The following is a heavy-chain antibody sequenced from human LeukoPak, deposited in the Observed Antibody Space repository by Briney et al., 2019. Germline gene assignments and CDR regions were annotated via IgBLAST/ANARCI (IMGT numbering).Heavy chain of an antibody. CDR1: GGSISSYY. D-gene: IGHD4-17*01. Sequence: SETLSLTCTVSGGSISSYYWSWIRQPPGKGLEWIGYIYYTGSTDYNPSLKSRVTISVDTSKNQFSLKLSSVTAADTAVYYCARQPDADYGENWFDPWGQGTLVTVSS. CDR3: ARQPDADYGENWFDP. J-gene: IGHJ5*02. V-gene: IGHV4-59*08. CDR2: IYYTGST.